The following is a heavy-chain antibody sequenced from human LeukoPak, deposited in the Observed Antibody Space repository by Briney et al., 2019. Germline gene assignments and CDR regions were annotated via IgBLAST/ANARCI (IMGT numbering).Heavy chain of an antibody. V-gene: IGHV3-23*05. J-gene: IGHJ4*02. CDR3: PRKYDSSGYYDY. D-gene: IGHD3-22*01. CDR1: GFTFSNYV. CDR2: INGSGSFT. Sequence: GGSLRLSCAASGFTFSNYVMGWVRQDPGKGLQWASIINGSGSFTSYADSVKGRLTISRDNSKNTLYLQMNSLRAEDTAVYYCPRKYDSSGYYDYWGQGTLVTVSS.